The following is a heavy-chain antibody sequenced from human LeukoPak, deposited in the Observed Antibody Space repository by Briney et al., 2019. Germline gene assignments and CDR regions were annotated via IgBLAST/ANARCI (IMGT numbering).Heavy chain of an antibody. CDR1: GYTFTSYG. V-gene: IGHV1-18*01. CDR3: AISHPRTAAMLFDY. J-gene: IGHJ4*02. CDR2: ISAYNGNT. Sequence: ASVKVSCKASGYTFTSYGISWVRQAPGQGLEWMGWISAYNGNTNYAQKLQGRVTMTTDTSTSTAYMELRSLRSDDTAVYYCAISHPRTAAMLFDYWGQGTLVTVSS. D-gene: IGHD2-2*01.